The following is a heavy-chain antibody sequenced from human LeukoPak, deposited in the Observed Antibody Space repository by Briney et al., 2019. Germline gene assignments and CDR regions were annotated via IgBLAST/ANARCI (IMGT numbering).Heavy chain of an antibody. Sequence: PSQTLSLTCAVSGGSISSGSYDWSWIRQPAGKGLEWIGRIYTSGSVNYNPSLKSRFTISVDTSKNQFSLKLSSVTAADTAVYYCARQFILTGYYSYYYYYGMDVWGQGTTVTVSS. CDR2: IYTSGSV. CDR1: GGSISSGSYD. CDR3: ARQFILTGYYSYYYYYGMDV. J-gene: IGHJ6*02. D-gene: IGHD3-9*01. V-gene: IGHV4-61*02.